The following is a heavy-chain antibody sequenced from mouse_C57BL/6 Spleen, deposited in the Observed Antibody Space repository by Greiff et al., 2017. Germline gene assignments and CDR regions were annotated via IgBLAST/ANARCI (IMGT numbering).Heavy chain of an antibody. J-gene: IGHJ3*01. CDR1: GYTFTSYW. V-gene: IGHV1-52*01. Sequence: QVHVKQPGAELVRPGSSVKLSCKASGYTFTSYWMHWVKQRPIQGLEWIGNIDPSDSETHYNQKFKDKATLTVDKSSSTAYMQLSSLTSEDSAVYYCARRANAWFAYWGQGTLVTVSA. D-gene: IGHD3-1*01. CDR3: ARRANAWFAY. CDR2: IDPSDSET.